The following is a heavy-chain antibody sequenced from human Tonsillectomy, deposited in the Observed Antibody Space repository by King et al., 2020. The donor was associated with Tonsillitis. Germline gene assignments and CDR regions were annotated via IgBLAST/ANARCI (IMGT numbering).Heavy chain of an antibody. D-gene: IGHD4-11*01. CDR1: GYTFIRHY. CDR2: INSNGGAT. V-gene: IGHV1-46*01. J-gene: IGHJ5*02. CDR3: ARDHPQSDSYWWFDP. Sequence: QLVQSGAEVKTPGASVKVSCKTSGYTFIRHYIHWVRQAPGQGLEWMGVINSNGGATTYAQKFQGRVTMTSDTSTSPVYMELSSLTSDDTAVYFCARDHPQSDSYWWFDPWGQGTLVTVSS.